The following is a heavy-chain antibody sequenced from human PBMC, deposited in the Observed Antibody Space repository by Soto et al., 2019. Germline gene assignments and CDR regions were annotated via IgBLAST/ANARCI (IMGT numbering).Heavy chain of an antibody. Sequence: GGSLRLSCAASGFTFDDCAMHWVRQAPGKGLEWVSGISWNSGSIGYADSVKGRFTISRDNAKNSLYLQMNSLRAEDTALYYCANAFRDYYDGSVGAFDIWGQGTMVTVSS. J-gene: IGHJ3*02. V-gene: IGHV3-9*01. CDR3: ANAFRDYYDGSVGAFDI. CDR1: GFTFDDCA. D-gene: IGHD3-22*01. CDR2: ISWNSGSI.